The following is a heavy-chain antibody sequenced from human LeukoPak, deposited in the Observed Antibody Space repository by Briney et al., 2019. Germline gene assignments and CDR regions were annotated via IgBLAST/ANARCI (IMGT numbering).Heavy chain of an antibody. V-gene: IGHV5-51*01. CDR1: GYSFTSYW. CDR2: IYPDDSHT. J-gene: IGHJ3*02. D-gene: IGHD1-26*01. Sequence: KNGESLKISCKASGYSFTSYWIAWVRQMPGKGLEWMGIIYPDDSHTIYSPSFQGQVTISADKSISTAYVQWSSLKTSDTAMYYCARRSGGSYAFDIWGQGTMVTVSS. CDR3: ARRSGGSYAFDI.